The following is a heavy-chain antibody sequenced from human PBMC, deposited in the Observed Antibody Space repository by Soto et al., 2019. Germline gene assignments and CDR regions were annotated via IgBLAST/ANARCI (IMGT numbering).Heavy chain of an antibody. V-gene: IGHV1-18*01. CDR1: GYTFTSYG. Sequence: ASVKVSCKASGYTFTSYGISWVRQAPGQGLEWMGWISAYNGNTNYAQKLQGRVTMTTDTSTSTAYMGLRSLRSDDTAVYYCARDGAVAGRSGMDVWGQGTTVTVSS. CDR2: ISAYNGNT. D-gene: IGHD6-19*01. J-gene: IGHJ6*02. CDR3: ARDGAVAGRSGMDV.